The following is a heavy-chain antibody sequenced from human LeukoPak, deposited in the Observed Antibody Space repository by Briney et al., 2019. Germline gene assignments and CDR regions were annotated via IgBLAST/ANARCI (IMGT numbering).Heavy chain of an antibody. Sequence: PGGSLRLSCAASGFTFSSYGMHWVRQAPGKGLEWVAVISYDGSNKYYADSVKGRFTISRDNPKNTLYLQMNSLRAEDTAVYYCAKLAWGWGSSRLGAFDIWGQGTMVTVSS. J-gene: IGHJ3*02. CDR2: ISYDGSNK. D-gene: IGHD7-27*01. V-gene: IGHV3-30*18. CDR3: AKLAWGWGSSRLGAFDI. CDR1: GFTFSSYG.